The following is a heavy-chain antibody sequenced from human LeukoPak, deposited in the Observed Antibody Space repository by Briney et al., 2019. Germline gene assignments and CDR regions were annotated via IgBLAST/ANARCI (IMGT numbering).Heavy chain of an antibody. CDR2: INHSGTT. CDR3: ARVGEYCSGGSCYSPEVYYYMDV. Sequence: SETLSLTCGVYGGSFSGYYWSWIRQPPGKGLDWIGEINHSGTTNYNPSLKSRVTISVDTSKNQFSLKLSSVTAADTAVYYCARVGEYCSGGSCYSPEVYYYMDVWGKGTTVTVSS. V-gene: IGHV4-34*01. J-gene: IGHJ6*03. D-gene: IGHD2-15*01. CDR1: GGSFSGYY.